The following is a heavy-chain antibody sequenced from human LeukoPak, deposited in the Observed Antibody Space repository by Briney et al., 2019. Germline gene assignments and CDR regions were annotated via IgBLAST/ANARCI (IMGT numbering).Heavy chain of an antibody. Sequence: PGGSLRLSCAASGFTFSNAWMSWVRQAPGKGLEWVGRIKSKTDGGTTDYAAPVKGRFTISRDDSKNTLYLQMNSLKTEDTAVYYCTTDPAEDGYNSLWGQGTLVTVSS. J-gene: IGHJ4*02. CDR3: TTDPAEDGYNSL. CDR2: IKSKTDGGTT. D-gene: IGHD5-24*01. CDR1: GFTFSNAW. V-gene: IGHV3-15*01.